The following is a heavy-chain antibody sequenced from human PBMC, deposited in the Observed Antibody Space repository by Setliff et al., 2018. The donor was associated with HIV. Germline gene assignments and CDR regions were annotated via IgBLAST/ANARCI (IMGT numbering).Heavy chain of an antibody. V-gene: IGHV4-34*01. CDR3: ARGARSYFDL. J-gene: IGHJ2*01. Sequence: PSETLSLTCAVYGGSFSGYYWSWIRQPPGKGLEWIGEINHSGSTNYNPSLKSRVTISVDTSKNQFSLKLTSVTPADTAVYYCARGARSYFDLWGRGTLVTVSS. CDR1: GGSFSGYY. CDR2: INHSGST.